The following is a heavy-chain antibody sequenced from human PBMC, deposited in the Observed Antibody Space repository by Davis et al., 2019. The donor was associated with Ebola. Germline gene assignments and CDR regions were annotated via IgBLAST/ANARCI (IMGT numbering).Heavy chain of an antibody. J-gene: IGHJ4*02. CDR3: ARVSPGKGFDY. Sequence: PGGSLRLSCAASGFNFGFYDMSWVRQAPGKGLQWVSSLISGNTNIYYEDSVKGRFTISRDGAKNSVYLQMDYLRLEDTGIYYCARVSPGKGFDYWGQGALVTVSS. CDR1: GFNFGFYD. V-gene: IGHV3-21*01. CDR2: LISGNTNI.